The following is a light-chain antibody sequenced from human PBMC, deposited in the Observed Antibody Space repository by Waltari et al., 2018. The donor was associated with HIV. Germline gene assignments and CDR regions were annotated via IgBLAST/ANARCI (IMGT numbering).Light chain of an antibody. CDR2: RNN. V-gene: IGLV1-47*01. CDR1: TPNIGSNY. Sequence: QSVLTQSSSASGTPGQRVTISFSGSTPNIGSNYVHRYQQLPGTAPKPLIYRNNQRPSGVPDRFSGSKSGTSASLAISGLRSEDEADYYCAAWDDSLEGIWVLGGGTKLTVL. CDR3: AAWDDSLEGIWV. J-gene: IGLJ3*02.